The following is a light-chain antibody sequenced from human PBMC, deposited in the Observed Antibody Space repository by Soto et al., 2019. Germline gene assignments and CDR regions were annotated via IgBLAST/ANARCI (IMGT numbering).Light chain of an antibody. CDR2: DAS. V-gene: IGKV3-11*01. CDR1: QSVGSY. Sequence: EIVLTQSPATLSLSPGERATLSCRASQSVGSYLAWYQHKPGQAPRLLIYDASSRATGIPARFGGSGSGTDFTLTISSLEPEDFAVYYCQQRSNWPSISFGQGTLLEIK. J-gene: IGKJ5*01. CDR3: QQRSNWPSIS.